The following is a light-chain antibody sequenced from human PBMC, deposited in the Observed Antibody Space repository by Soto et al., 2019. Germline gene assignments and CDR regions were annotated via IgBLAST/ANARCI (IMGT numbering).Light chain of an antibody. J-gene: IGLJ2*01. V-gene: IGLV2-11*01. CDR3: CSYADTYVE. CDR1: SNYIGPYNY. CDR2: DVD. Sequence: QSVLTQPRSVSGSPGQSVAISCTGISNYIGPYNYVSWYQQHPGKAPKLIIYDVDKRPSGVPYRFSGSKSGDTASLTISWLQPDDEADYYCCSYADTYVELGGVTNLTVL.